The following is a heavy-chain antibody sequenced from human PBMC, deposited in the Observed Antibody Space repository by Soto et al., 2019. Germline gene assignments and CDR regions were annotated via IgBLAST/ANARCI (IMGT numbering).Heavy chain of an antibody. J-gene: IGHJ4*02. CDR1: GYSISSGYY. CDR2: IYHSGST. V-gene: IGHV4-38-2*01. D-gene: IGHD6-19*01. Sequence: SETLSLTXAVSGYSISSGYYWGWIRQPPGKGLEWIGSIYHSGSTYYNPSLKSRVTISVDTSKNQFSLKLSSVTAAGTAVYYCATFPSPVAATRLDYWGQGTLVTVSS. CDR3: ATFPSPVAATRLDY.